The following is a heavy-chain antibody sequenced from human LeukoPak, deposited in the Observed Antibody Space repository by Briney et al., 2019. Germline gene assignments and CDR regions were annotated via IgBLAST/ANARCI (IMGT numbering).Heavy chain of an antibody. CDR1: GFTFDDYA. CDR3: AKDISYSSSSGVFDY. V-gene: IGHV3-9*01. Sequence: GGSLRLSCAASGFTFDDYAMHWVRQAPGKGLEWVSGISWNSGRIGYADSVKGRFTISRDSAKNSPYLLMNSLRAEDTALYYCAKDISYSSSSGVFDYWGQGTLVTVSS. D-gene: IGHD6-6*01. CDR2: ISWNSGRI. J-gene: IGHJ4*02.